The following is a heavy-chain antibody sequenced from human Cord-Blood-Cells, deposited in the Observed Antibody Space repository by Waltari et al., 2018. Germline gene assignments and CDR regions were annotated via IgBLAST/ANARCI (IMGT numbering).Heavy chain of an antibody. CDR2: INPKSGGT. V-gene: IGHV1-2*02. J-gene: IGHJ4*02. CDR1: GYTFPGYY. CDR3: ARRRCSSTSCYTYFDY. D-gene: IGHD2-2*02. Sequence: QVQLVQSGAEVKKPGASVKVSCKASGYTFPGYYMHWVRQAPGQGLEWMGWINPKSGGTNYEQKFQGRVTMTRDTSISTAYMELSRLRSDDTAVYYCARRRCSSTSCYTYFDYWGQGTLVTVSS.